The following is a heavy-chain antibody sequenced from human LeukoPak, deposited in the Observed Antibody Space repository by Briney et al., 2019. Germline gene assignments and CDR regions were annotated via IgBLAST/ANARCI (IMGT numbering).Heavy chain of an antibody. CDR1: TYSISSGYY. D-gene: IGHD5-12*01. CDR3: ARRSSRGYSGYDLIA. Sequence: KPSETLSLTCTVSTYSISSGYYWAWIRQPPGQGLEWIGNIYHSGNTYYNPSLKSRVSLSVDTSENQFSLKLSSVTAADTAVYYCARRSSRGYSGYDLIAWGQGTLVTVSS. CDR2: IYHSGNT. J-gene: IGHJ5*02. V-gene: IGHV4-38-2*02.